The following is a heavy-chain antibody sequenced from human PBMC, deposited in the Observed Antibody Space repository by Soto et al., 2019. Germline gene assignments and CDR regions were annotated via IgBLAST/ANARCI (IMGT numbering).Heavy chain of an antibody. CDR3: AKGRSNSWLDCMDV. D-gene: IGHD2-2*01. CDR1: GFTFEGYA. CDR2: ISWNSGSL. J-gene: IGHJ6*03. Sequence: EAQLVESGGGLVQPGRSLRLSCAASGFTFEGYAMYWVRQAPGKGLEWVSGISWNSGSLGYADSVKGRFTISRDNAKNALYLQMNRLRGEDTDLYYCAKGRSNSWLDCMDVWGEGPTVNVSS. V-gene: IGHV3-9*01.